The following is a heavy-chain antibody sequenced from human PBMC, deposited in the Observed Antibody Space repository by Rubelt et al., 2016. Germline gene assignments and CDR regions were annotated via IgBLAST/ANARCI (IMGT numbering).Heavy chain of an antibody. CDR1: GGSFSGYY. V-gene: IGHV4-34*01. Sequence: QVQLQQWGAGLLKPSETLSLTCAVYGGSFSGYYWSWIRQPPGKGLEWIGEINHSGSTNSNPSLMSRVPISVDTSKNHCARKVSSVTAADTAVYYWARHTVSYGSGNYYGWFDPWGQGTLVTVSS. D-gene: IGHD3-10*01. CDR3: ARHTVSYGSGNYYGWFDP. J-gene: IGHJ5*02. CDR2: INHSGST.